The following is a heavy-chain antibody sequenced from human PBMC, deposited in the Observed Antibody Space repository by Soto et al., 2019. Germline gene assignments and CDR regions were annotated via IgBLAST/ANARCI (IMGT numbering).Heavy chain of an antibody. D-gene: IGHD3-10*01. CDR2: IYSIGTT. CDR3: AKDGRGSGSHYNSFGY. CDR1: GFTVGNNY. J-gene: IGHJ4*02. Sequence: EVQLVESGGGLIQPGGSLKLSCAASGFTVGNNYMSWVRQAPGKGLEWVSLIYSIGTTKYADSVKGRFTVSRDNAKNTLYLQMNSLRAEDTAVYYFAKDGRGSGSHYNSFGYWGQGTLVTVSS. V-gene: IGHV3-53*01.